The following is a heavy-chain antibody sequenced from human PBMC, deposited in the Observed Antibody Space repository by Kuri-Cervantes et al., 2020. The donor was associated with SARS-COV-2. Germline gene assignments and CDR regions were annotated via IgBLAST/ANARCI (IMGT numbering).Heavy chain of an antibody. D-gene: IGHD3-22*01. V-gene: IGHV3-9*01. CDR2: ISWNSGSI. CDR3: ARAGLYYYDSSGYPFDY. CDR1: GFTFDDYA. Sequence: LSLTCAASGFTFDDYAMHWVRQAPGKGLEWVSGISWNSGSIGYADSVKGRFTISRDNAKNSLYLQMNSLRAEDTAVYYCARAGLYYYDSSGYPFDYWGQGTLVTVSS. J-gene: IGHJ4*02.